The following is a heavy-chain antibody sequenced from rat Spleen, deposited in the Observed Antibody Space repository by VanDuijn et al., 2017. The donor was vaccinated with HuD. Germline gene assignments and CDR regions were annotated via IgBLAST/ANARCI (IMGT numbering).Heavy chain of an antibody. D-gene: IGHD1-11*01. CDR1: GHSITNGSR. V-gene: IGHV3-3*01. Sequence: EVQLQESGPGLVKPSQSLSLTCSVTGHSITNGSRLNWIRKFPGNKLEWMGYINSAGSTLYNPSLKSRISITRDTSKNQFFLQLNSVTTEDTATYYCARYRDSFGHVGIFDYWGQGVMVTVSS. J-gene: IGHJ2*01. CDR2: INSAGST. CDR3: ARYRDSFGHVGIFDY.